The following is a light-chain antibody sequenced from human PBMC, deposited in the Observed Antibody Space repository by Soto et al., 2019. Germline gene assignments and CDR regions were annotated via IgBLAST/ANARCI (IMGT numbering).Light chain of an antibody. CDR3: QQYGSSSRT. CDR1: HTIDTT. J-gene: IGKJ1*01. CDR2: DAS. Sequence: EIVMTQSPATLSLSPGERATLPCRATHTIDTTFAWYQRKPGQAPTLLIYDASTRATGVPARFSGSGSGTNFTLTISRLEPEDVAVYYCQQYGSSSRTFGQGTKVDIK. V-gene: IGKV3-15*01.